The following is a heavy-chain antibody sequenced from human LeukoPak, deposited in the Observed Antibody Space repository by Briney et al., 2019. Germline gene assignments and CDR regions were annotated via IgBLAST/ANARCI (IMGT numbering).Heavy chain of an antibody. Sequence: GESLKISCKGSGYRFTSYWIGWVRQMPGKGLEWMGIIYPGDSDTRYSPSFRGQVTISADKSISTAYLQWSSLKASDTAMYYCARQGSGSGSYYYYYMDVWGKGTTVTVSS. V-gene: IGHV5-51*01. CDR3: ARQGSGSGSYYYYYMDV. J-gene: IGHJ6*03. CDR1: GYRFTSYW. CDR2: IYPGDSDT. D-gene: IGHD3-10*01.